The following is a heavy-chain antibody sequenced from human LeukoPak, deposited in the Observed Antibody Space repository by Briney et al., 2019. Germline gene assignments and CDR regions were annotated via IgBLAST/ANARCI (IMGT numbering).Heavy chain of an antibody. CDR1: GFTFSSYS. CDR2: ISSSSSYI. D-gene: IGHD3-22*01. J-gene: IGHJ4*02. Sequence: GGSLRLSCAASGFTFSSYSMNWVRQAPGKGLEWVSSISSSSSYIYYADSVKGRFTISRDNAKSSLYLQMNSLRAEDTAAYYCAREGGYDSSGYYPFFDYWGQGTLVTVSS. V-gene: IGHV3-21*01. CDR3: AREGGYDSSGYYPFFDY.